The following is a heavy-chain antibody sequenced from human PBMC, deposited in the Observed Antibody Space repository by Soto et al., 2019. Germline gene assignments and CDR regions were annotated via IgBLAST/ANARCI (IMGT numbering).Heavy chain of an antibody. D-gene: IGHD2-2*01. V-gene: IGHV3-33*01. J-gene: IGHJ4*02. Sequence: QVQLVESGGGVVQPGRSLRLSCAASGFTFSSYGMHWVRQAPGKGLEWVAVIWYDGSNKYYADSVKGRFTISRDNSKNRLYLQMNSLRAEDTAVYYCARGRIVLVPAAIPDYWGQGTLVTVSS. CDR3: ARGRIVLVPAAIPDY. CDR1: GFTFSSYG. CDR2: IWYDGSNK.